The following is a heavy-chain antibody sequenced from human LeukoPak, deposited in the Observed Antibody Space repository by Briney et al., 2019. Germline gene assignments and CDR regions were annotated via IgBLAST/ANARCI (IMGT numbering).Heavy chain of an antibody. D-gene: IGHD6-13*01. J-gene: IGHJ3*02. Sequence: PGGSLRLSCAASGFTFSTYDMDWVRQVTGKGLEWVQSIGAAGDTFYPDSVKGRFTISRDNSKNTLYLQMNSLRAEDTAVYYCARDADPATGIAAAGSAFDIWGQGTMVTVSS. CDR3: ARDADPATGIAAAGSAFDI. CDR1: GFTFSTYD. V-gene: IGHV3-13*01. CDR2: IGAAGDT.